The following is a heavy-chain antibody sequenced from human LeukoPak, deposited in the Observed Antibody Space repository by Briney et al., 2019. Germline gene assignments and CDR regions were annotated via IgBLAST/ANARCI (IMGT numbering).Heavy chain of an antibody. D-gene: IGHD6-6*01. CDR1: GFTFSSYV. CDR3: ARNRGPSSLSPFDY. J-gene: IGHJ4*02. V-gene: IGHV3-30*04. Sequence: PGGFLRLSCAASGFTFSSYVMHWVRQAPGKGLEWVAIISYDGSNEYYADSVKGRFTISRDNSKNTLYLQMNSLRAADTAVYYCARNRGPSSLSPFDYGAREPWVTVP. CDR2: ISYDGSNE.